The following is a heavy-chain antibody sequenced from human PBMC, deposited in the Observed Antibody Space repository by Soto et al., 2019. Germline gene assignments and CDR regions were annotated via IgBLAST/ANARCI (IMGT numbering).Heavy chain of an antibody. CDR3: AAGEASSRNLAPYYLDF. CDR1: GGSMSNYF. CDR2: IHYSGTT. V-gene: IGHV4-59*01. D-gene: IGHD6-13*01. J-gene: IGHJ4*02. Sequence: TSETLSLTCTVSGGSMSNYFWTWIRQPPGKGLEWIGYIHYSGTTSFFPSYNPSLRSRVTISEDTSKNQFSPKLLSVTTADTAVYFCAAGEASSRNLAPYYLDFWGQGTLVTVSS.